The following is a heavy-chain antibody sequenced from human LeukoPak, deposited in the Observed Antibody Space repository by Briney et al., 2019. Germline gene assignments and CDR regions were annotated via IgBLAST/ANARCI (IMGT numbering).Heavy chain of an antibody. D-gene: IGHD4-17*01. Sequence: GGSLRLSCAASGFTFSTYSMNWVRQAPGEGLEWVSSISSSSTYIYYADFVEGRFTISRDNAKNSLYLQMNSLRAEDTALYYCARPADYGDDYDAFDIWGQGTRVTVSS. J-gene: IGHJ3*02. CDR1: GFTFSTYS. CDR2: ISSSSTYI. V-gene: IGHV3-21*01. CDR3: ARPADYGDDYDAFDI.